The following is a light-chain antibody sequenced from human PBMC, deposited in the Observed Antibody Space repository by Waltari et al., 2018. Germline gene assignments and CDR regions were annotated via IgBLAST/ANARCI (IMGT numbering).Light chain of an antibody. CDR1: SSDVGSYNP. J-gene: IGLJ1*01. V-gene: IGLV2-23*01. CDR2: EVS. Sequence: QSALTQPASVSGSPGQSITIPCTGPSSDVGSYNPASGYQQHPGKAPKLMIYEVSKRPSGVSNRFSGSKSGNTASLTISGLQAEDEADYYCCSYAGSSTLLFGTGTKVTVL. CDR3: CSYAGSSTLL.